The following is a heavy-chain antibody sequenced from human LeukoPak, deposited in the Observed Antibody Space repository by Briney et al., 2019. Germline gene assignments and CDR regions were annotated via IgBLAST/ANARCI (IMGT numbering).Heavy chain of an antibody. Sequence: ASVKVSCKASGYTFTSYDINWVRQATGQGLEWMGWISAYNGNTNYAQKLQGRVTMTTDTSTSTAYMELRSLRSDDTAVYYCASLRSDSSGLDYWGQGTLVTVSS. J-gene: IGHJ4*02. CDR3: ASLRSDSSGLDY. D-gene: IGHD6-19*01. CDR1: GYTFTSYD. V-gene: IGHV1-18*01. CDR2: ISAYNGNT.